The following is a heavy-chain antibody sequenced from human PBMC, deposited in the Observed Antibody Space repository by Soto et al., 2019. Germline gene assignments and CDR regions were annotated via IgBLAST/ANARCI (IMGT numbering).Heavy chain of an antibody. Sequence: PSETLSLTCTVSGGSISSSSYYWGWIRQPPGKGLEWIGSIYYSGSTNYNPSLKSRVTISVDTSKNQFSLKLSSVTAADTAVYYCARDQAVGAIGYYYYYGMDVWGQGTTVTVSS. D-gene: IGHD1-26*01. CDR3: ARDQAVGAIGYYYYYGMDV. CDR2: IYYSGST. V-gene: IGHV4-39*07. CDR1: GGSISSSSYY. J-gene: IGHJ6*02.